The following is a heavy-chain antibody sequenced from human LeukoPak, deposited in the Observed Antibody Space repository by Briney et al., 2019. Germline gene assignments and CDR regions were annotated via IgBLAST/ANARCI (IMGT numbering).Heavy chain of an antibody. V-gene: IGHV4-39*01. J-gene: IGHJ4*02. CDR1: GGSISSSSYY. CDR2: IHYSGST. D-gene: IGHD7-27*01. CDR3: ARRGTNWGPFDC. Sequence: PSETLSLTCTVSGGSISSSSYYWGWIRQPPGKGLEWIGTIHYSGSTYYNPSLRSRVTMPVDTSKNQLSLKLSSVTAADTAVYYCARRGTNWGPFDCWGQGSLVTVSS.